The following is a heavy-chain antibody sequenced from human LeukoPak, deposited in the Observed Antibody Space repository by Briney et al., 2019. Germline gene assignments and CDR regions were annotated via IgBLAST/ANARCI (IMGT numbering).Heavy chain of an antibody. J-gene: IGHJ4*02. Sequence: RASVKVSCKVSGYTLTELSMHWERQAPGKGLEGMGGFDPEDGETIYAQKFQGRVTMTEDTSTDTAYMELSSLRSEDTAVYYCATDLLASSSWWGFDYWGQGTLVTVSS. CDR3: ATDLLASSSWWGFDY. V-gene: IGHV1-24*01. D-gene: IGHD6-13*01. CDR1: GYTLTELS. CDR2: FDPEDGET.